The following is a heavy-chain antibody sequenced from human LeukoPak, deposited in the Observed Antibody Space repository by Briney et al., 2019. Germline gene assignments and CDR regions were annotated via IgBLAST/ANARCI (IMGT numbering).Heavy chain of an antibody. CDR2: ISSSSSDI. Sequence: GGSLRLSCAASGFTFSIYSMNWVRQAPGKGLEWVSSISSSSSDIYYAESVRGRFTISRDNAKNSRYLQMNSPSAEDTAVYYCARGYYYDSSGYLYPWGQGTLVTVSS. J-gene: IGHJ5*02. V-gene: IGHV3-21*01. CDR1: GFTFSIYS. CDR3: ARGYYYDSSGYLYP. D-gene: IGHD3-22*01.